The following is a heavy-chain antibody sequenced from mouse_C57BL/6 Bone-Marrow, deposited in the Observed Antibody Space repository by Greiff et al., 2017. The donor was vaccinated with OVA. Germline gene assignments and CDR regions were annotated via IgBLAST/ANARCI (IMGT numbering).Heavy chain of an antibody. D-gene: IGHD2-5*01. CDR2: INPGSGGT. Sequence: QVQLKQSGAELVRPGTSVKVSCKASGYAFTNYLIEWVKQRPGQGLEWIGVINPGSGGTNYNEKFKGKATLTADKSSSTAYMQLSSLTSEDSAVYFCARKDSNYAYWGQGTLVTVSA. J-gene: IGHJ3*01. CDR1: GYAFTNYL. V-gene: IGHV1-54*01. CDR3: ARKDSNYAY.